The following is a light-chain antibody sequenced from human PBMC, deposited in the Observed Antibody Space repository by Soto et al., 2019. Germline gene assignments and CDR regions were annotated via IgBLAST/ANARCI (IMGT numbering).Light chain of an antibody. J-gene: IGKJ2*01. CDR2: GAS. CDR1: QSVSSSY. V-gene: IGKV3-20*01. Sequence: EIVLTQSPGTLSLSPGERATISCRASQSVSSSYLAWYQQKPDQAPRLLIYGASSRATGLPDGFSGSGSGTDFTLTISRLEPEDFAVYYCQQYGSSPNTFGQGTKLEIK. CDR3: QQYGSSPNT.